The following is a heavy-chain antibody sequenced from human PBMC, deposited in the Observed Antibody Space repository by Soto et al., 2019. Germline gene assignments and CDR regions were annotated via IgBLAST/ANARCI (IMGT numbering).Heavy chain of an antibody. CDR1: GIPFSASG. V-gene: IGHV3-33*01. CDR3: AGNKGITCGNT. Sequence: GGSLRLSCAASGIPFSASGMHWVRQAPGKGLEWVAMIWSDGSKEYYAESVKGRFTISRDDSKNMIFLQMDSLRAEDTAVYYCAGNKGITCGNTGGKENRVTV. J-gene: IGHJ4*02. D-gene: IGHD3-16*01. CDR2: IWSDGSKE.